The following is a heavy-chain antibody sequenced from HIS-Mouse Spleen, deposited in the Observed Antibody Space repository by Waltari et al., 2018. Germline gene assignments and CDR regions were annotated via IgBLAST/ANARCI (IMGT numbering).Heavy chain of an antibody. CDR1: GGSISSYY. CDR2: IYTSGST. D-gene: IGHD3-3*01. Sequence: QVQLQESGPGLVKPSETLSLTCTVSGGSISSYYWSWIRQPARQGLEWIGRCVTRGRIYTSGSTNYNPSLKSRVTMSVDTSKNQFSLKLSSVTAADTAVYYCARDFHDFWSGYYGGDKKHDAFDIWGQGTMVTVSS. V-gene: IGHV4-4*07. CDR3: ARDFHDFWSGYYGGDKKHDAFDI. J-gene: IGHJ3*02.